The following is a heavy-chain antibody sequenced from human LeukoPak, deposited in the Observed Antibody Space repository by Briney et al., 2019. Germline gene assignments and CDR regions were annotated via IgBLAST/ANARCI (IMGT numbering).Heavy chain of an antibody. D-gene: IGHD3-10*02. V-gene: IGHV3-48*03. J-gene: IGHJ6*04. Sequence: GGSLRLSCAASGFTFYSYAMNWVRQAPGKGLEWVSYISSSGSTIYYADSVKGRFTISRDNAKNSLYLQMNSLRAEDTAVYYCAELGITMIGGVWGKGTTVTISS. CDR3: AELGITMIGGV. CDR1: GFTFYSYA. CDR2: ISSSGSTI.